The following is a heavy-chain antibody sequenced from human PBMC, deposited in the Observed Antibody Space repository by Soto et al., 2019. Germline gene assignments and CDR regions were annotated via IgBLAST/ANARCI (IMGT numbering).Heavy chain of an antibody. Sequence: ASVKVSCKASGYTFSSYGISWVRQAPGQGLEWMGWISAYNGNKNYAQKLQGRVTMTTDTSTSTADMDLRSLRSDDTAVYYCAKENWANPDSWGQGTLVTVSS. J-gene: IGHJ4*02. CDR2: ISAYNGNK. CDR1: GYTFSSYG. D-gene: IGHD7-27*01. CDR3: AKENWANPDS. V-gene: IGHV1-18*01.